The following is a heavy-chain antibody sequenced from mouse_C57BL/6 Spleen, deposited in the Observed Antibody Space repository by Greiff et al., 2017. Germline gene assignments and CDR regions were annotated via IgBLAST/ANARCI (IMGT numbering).Heavy chain of an antibody. V-gene: IGHV1-54*01. J-gene: IGHJ1*03. CDR1: GYAFTNYL. Sequence: QVQLQQSGAELVRPGTSVKVSCKASGYAFTNYLIEWVKQRPGQGLEWIGVINPGSGGTNYNEKFKGKATLTADKSSSTAYMQLSSLTSEDSAVYFCARQGEYLKCFDVWGTGTTVTVSS. CDR2: INPGSGGT. D-gene: IGHD5-1*01. CDR3: ARQGEYLKCFDV.